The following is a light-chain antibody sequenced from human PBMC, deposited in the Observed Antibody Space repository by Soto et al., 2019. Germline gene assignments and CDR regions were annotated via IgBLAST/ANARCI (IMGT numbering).Light chain of an antibody. CDR3: QTWGTGIRWV. CDR1: SGHSSYA. Sequence: QPVLTQSPSASASLGASVKLTCTLSSGHSSYAIAWHQQQPEKGPRYLMKLNSDGSHSKGDGIPDRFSGSSSGAERYLTISSLQSEDEADYYCQTWGTGIRWVFGGGTKVTVL. J-gene: IGLJ3*02. CDR2: LNSDGSH. V-gene: IGLV4-69*01.